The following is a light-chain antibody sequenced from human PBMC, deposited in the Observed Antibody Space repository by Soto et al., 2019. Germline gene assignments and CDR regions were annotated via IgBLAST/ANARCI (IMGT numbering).Light chain of an antibody. V-gene: IGKV3-20*01. J-gene: IGKJ1*01. CDR2: GTS. CDR3: QHYGSSPRRT. Sequence: EIVLTQSPGTLSLSPGDRATLSCRVNQNINSPYLAWYQHKPGQAPRLLVFGTSSRATGIPDRFSGSRSGTDFTLTIQRLEPEDFALYYCQHYGSSPRRTF. CDR1: QNINSPY.